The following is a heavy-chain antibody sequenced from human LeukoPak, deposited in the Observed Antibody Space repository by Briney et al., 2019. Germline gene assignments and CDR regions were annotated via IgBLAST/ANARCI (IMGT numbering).Heavy chain of an antibody. V-gene: IGHV1-2*02. D-gene: IGHD6-19*01. CDR1: GYTFTGYY. Sequence: ASVTVSCKASGYTFTGYYMHWVRQAPGQGFEWMGWINPNSGDTNYAQKFQGRVTMARDTSISTAHMELSRLRSDDTAVYYCASIGPSYSSGWYPDENFDYWGQGTLVTVSS. J-gene: IGHJ4*02. CDR2: INPNSGDT. CDR3: ASIGPSYSSGWYPDENFDY.